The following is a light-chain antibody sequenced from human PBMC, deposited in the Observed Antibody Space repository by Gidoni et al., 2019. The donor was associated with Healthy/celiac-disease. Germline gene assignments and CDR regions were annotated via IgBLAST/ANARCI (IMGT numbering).Light chain of an antibody. CDR1: SSDVGSYNL. Sequence: SALTQPAPVSGSPGQSTTISCTGTSSDVGSYNLVSCYQQHPGKAPKLMFYEVSKRPSGVSNRFSGSKSGNTAPLTSSGLQAEDEADYYCCSYAGSSTSVFGGGTKLTVL. CDR2: EVS. J-gene: IGLJ2*01. CDR3: CSYAGSSTSV. V-gene: IGLV2-23*02.